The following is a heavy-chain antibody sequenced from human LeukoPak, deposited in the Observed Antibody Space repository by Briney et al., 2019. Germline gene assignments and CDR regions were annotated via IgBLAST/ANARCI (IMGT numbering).Heavy chain of an antibody. J-gene: IGHJ5*02. D-gene: IGHD6-19*01. CDR1: GFTLSYYD. CDR3: ARAVAGTHWFDP. Sequence: PGGSLRLSCAASGFTLSYYDMHWVRQATGKGLEWVFGIDIPGNTYYPDSVKGRFTMSRESAKNSLYLQMNSLRAGDTAVYYCARAVAGTHWFDPWGQGTLVIVSS. V-gene: IGHV3-13*01. CDR2: IDIPGNT.